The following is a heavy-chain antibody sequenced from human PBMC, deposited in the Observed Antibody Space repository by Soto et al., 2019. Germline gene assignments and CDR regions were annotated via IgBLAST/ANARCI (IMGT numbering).Heavy chain of an antibody. V-gene: IGHV4-59*08. CDR1: GGSISSYY. J-gene: IGHJ4*02. CDR3: AGRGPAAGKTIFDS. CDR2: NYYSGST. Sequence: QVQLQESGPGLVKPSETLSLTCTVSGGSISSYYWSWIRQPPGKGLEWIGYNYYSGSTNYNPSLKGRGPISVGTAKDQVPPKPSSVTAASNGVEYRAGRGPAAGKTIFDSWGQGTLVTVSS. D-gene: IGHD6-13*01.